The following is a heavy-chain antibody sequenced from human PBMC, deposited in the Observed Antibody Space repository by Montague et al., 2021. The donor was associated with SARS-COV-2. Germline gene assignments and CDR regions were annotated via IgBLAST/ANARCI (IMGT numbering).Heavy chain of an antibody. Sequence: SETLSLTCTVSGGSVSSGTYYWGWIRQPPGKGLEWIGNIYHSGGTYYSPSLKSRVTVSVDTSKNQFSPRLSSVTAADTAVYYCARWYYGSGSCPHWGQGTLVTVSS. J-gene: IGHJ4*02. CDR1: GGSVSSGTYY. D-gene: IGHD3-10*01. CDR3: ARWYYGSGSCPH. CDR2: IYHSGGT. V-gene: IGHV4-39*07.